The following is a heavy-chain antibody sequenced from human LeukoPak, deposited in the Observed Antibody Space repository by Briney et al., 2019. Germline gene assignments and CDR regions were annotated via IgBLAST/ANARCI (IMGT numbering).Heavy chain of an antibody. V-gene: IGHV1-18*01. Sequence: GASVKVSCKTSGYTFSNFGISWVRQAPGQGLEWMGWISGNNDNPNYGQKFQGRFTVTTDSSTSTAYMELRNLRSDDTAVYYCARESAVQPGDAFDIWGQGTMVTVSS. CDR1: GYTFSNFG. J-gene: IGHJ3*02. D-gene: IGHD1-14*01. CDR3: ARESAVQPGDAFDI. CDR2: ISGNNDNP.